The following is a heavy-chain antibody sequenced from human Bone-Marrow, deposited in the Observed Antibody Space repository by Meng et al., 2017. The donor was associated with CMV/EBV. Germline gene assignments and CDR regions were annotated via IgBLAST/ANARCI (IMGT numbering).Heavy chain of an antibody. J-gene: IGHJ3*02. CDR1: GFTVSSNY. V-gene: IGHV3-66*01. CDR2: IYSGGST. Sequence: EVQLVASGGGLVQPGGSLRLSCAASGFTVSSNYMSWVRQAPGKGLEWVSVIYSGGSTYYADSVKGRFTISRDNSKNTLYLQMNSLRAEDTAVYYCARDWEGDAFDIWGQGTMVTVSS. CDR3: ARDWEGDAFDI. D-gene: IGHD1-26*01.